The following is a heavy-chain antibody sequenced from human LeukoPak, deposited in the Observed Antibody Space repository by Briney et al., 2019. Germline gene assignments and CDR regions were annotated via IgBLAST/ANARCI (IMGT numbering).Heavy chain of an antibody. CDR1: GFTFSSYG. CDR2: IWYDGSNK. CDR3: ASDRIAAAGTNFDY. J-gene: IGHJ4*02. V-gene: IGHV3-33*01. Sequence: GGSLRLSCAASGFTFSSYGMRWVRQAPGKGLEWVAVIWYDGSNKYYADSVKGRFTISRDNSKNTLYLQMNSLRAEDTAVYYCASDRIAAAGTNFDYWGQGTLVTVSS. D-gene: IGHD6-13*01.